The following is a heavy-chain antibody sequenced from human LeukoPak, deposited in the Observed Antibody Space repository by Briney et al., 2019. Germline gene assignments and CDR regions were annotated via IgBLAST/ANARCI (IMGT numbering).Heavy chain of an antibody. CDR1: GFTFSSYG. D-gene: IGHD3-3*01. J-gene: IGHJ5*02. CDR3: ARGPPGHTIFAPWFDP. CDR2: IRYDGSNK. Sequence: GGSLRLSCAASGFTFSSYGMHWVRQAPGKGLEWVAFIRYDGSNKYYADSVKGRFTISRDNAKNSLYLQMNSLRAEDTAVYYCARGPPGHTIFAPWFDPWGQGTLVTVSS. V-gene: IGHV3-30*02.